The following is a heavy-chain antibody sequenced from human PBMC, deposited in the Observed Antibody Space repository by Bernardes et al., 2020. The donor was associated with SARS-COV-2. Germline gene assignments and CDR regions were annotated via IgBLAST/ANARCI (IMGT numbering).Heavy chain of an antibody. Sequence: GGSLRLSCAVSGFSFNIYWMSWVRQAPGKGLEWVANIKQDGSEKYYVDSVKGRFTISRDNSKNSLYLQVNSLRAEDTAVYYCARVNRYFDLLLPVHFDLWGQRAMVTVSS. J-gene: IGHJ4*02. CDR3: ARVNRYFDLLLPVHFDL. V-gene: IGHV3-7*01. CDR1: GFSFNIYW. CDR2: IKQDGSEK. D-gene: IGHD3-9*01.